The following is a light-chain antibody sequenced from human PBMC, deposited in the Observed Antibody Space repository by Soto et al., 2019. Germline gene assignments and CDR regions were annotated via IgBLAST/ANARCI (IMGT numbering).Light chain of an antibody. Sequence: EIMMTQSPATLSVSPGERATLSCRASQSVRNNLAWYQHKPGQVPRLLIYYASTRATGIPARFSGSGSGTEFTLTISSLQSEDVAVYYCQQYNNWPPIIFGQGTRLEIK. CDR2: YAS. CDR1: QSVRNN. V-gene: IGKV3-15*01. CDR3: QQYNNWPPII. J-gene: IGKJ5*01.